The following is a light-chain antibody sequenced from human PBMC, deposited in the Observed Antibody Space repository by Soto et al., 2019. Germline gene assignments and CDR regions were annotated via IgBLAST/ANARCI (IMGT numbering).Light chain of an antibody. CDR1: QSVSSY. J-gene: IGKJ4*01. CDR3: XXRSNWPLT. CDR2: DAS. V-gene: IGKV3-11*01. Sequence: EIVLTQSPATLSLSPGERAALSCRASQSVSSYLAWYQQKPGQTPRLLIYDASNRATGIPARFSGSGSGTXXXXXXXXXXXXXXXVXXXXXRSNWPLTFGGGTKVEIK.